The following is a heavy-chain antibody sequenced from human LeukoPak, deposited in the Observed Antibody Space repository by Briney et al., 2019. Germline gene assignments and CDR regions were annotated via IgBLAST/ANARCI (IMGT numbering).Heavy chain of an antibody. CDR3: ARDGYCSSGSCYGSYDY. CDR2: ISSSSDTI. V-gene: IGHV3-48*02. CDR1: XFIFSKYG. D-gene: IGHD2-15*01. Sequence: QPGGSLRLSCAASXFIFSKYGMHWVRQAPGKGLEWVSYISSSSDTIYYADSVKGRFTISRDNAKNSLYLQMNSLRDEDTAVYYCARDGYCSSGSCYGSYDYWGQGTLVTVSS. J-gene: IGHJ4*02.